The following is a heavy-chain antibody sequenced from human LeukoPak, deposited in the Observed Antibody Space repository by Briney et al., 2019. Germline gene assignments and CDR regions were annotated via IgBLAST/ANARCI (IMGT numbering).Heavy chain of an antibody. CDR3: ASTRAGYNPTYFDY. J-gene: IGHJ4*02. D-gene: IGHD5-24*01. Sequence: PSETLSLTCTVSGGSISSYYWSWIRQPPGKGLEWIGNIYYSGSTNYNPSLKSRVTISVDTSKNQFSLKLSSVTAADTAVYYCASTRAGYNPTYFDYWGQGTLVTVSS. V-gene: IGHV4-59*08. CDR2: IYYSGST. CDR1: GGSISSYY.